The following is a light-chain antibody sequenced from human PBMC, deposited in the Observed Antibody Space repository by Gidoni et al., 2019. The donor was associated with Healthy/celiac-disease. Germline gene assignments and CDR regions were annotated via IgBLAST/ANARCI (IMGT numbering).Light chain of an antibody. CDR3: QLYNTWPPTT. V-gene: IGKV3-15*01. J-gene: IGKJ5*01. CDR1: QSVSSN. CDR2: GAS. Sequence: IVMTQSPATLSVSPGERATLSSRASQSVSSNLAWYQQKPGQAPRLLIYGASSSATGIPARFSGSGSGTEFTLTISSLQSEDFAVFYCQLYNTWPPTTFXQXTRLEIK.